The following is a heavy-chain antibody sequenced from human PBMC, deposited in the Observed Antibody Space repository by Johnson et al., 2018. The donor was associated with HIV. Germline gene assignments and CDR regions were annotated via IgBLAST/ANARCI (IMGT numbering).Heavy chain of an antibody. CDR3: AKDIKAAQMEAFDI. J-gene: IGHJ3*02. Sequence: MLLVESGGGLVQPGGSLRLSCAASGISVSSNYMSWVRQAPGKGLEWVSVIYSDGSTYYADSVKGRFSISRDNSKNTLYLQMNSLRAEDTAVYYCAKDIKAAQMEAFDIWGQGTMVTVSS. CDR2: IYSDGST. D-gene: IGHD5-24*01. V-gene: IGHV3-66*01. CDR1: GISVSSNY.